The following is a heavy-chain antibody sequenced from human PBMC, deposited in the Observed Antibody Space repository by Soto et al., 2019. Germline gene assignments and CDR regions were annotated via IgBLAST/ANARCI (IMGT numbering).Heavy chain of an antibody. J-gene: IGHJ4*02. D-gene: IGHD4-17*01. CDR1: GGSISSSSYY. CDR3: ARLRPPVYGDYVTVEPLFDY. Sequence: PSETLSLTCTVSGGSISSSSYYWGWIRQPPGKGLEWIGSIYYSGSTYYNPSLKSRVTISVDTSKNQFSPKLSSVTAADTAVYYCARLRPPVYGDYVTVEPLFDYWGQGTLVTVSS. V-gene: IGHV4-39*01. CDR2: IYYSGST.